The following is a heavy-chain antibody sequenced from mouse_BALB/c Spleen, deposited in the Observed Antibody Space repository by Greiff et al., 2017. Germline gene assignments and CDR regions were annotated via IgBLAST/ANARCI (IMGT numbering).Heavy chain of an antibody. V-gene: IGHV14-3*02. J-gene: IGHJ2*01. CDR1: GFNIKDTY. D-gene: IGHD2-1*01. Sequence: VQLKESGAELVKPGASVKLSCTASGFNIKDTYMHWVKQRPEQGLEWIGRIDPANGNTKYDPKFQGKATITADTSSNTAYLQLSSLTSEDTAVYYCASDPYGNYPLDYWGQGTTLTVSS. CDR3: ASDPYGNYPLDY. CDR2: IDPANGNT.